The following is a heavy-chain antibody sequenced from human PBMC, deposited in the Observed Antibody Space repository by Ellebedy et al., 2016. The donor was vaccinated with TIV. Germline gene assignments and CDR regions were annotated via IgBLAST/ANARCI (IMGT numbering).Heavy chain of an antibody. CDR2: INPNSGGT. J-gene: IGHJ5*01. CDR3: ARGRRFYDSSGYYLDS. CDR1: GYTFTGYY. Sequence: ASVKVSCXASGYTFTGYYMHWVRQAPGQGLEWMGWINPNSGGTNYAQKFQGRVTMTRDTSISTAYMELSRLRSDDTAVYYCARGRRFYDSSGYYLDSWGRGTLVTVSS. V-gene: IGHV1-2*02. D-gene: IGHD3-22*01.